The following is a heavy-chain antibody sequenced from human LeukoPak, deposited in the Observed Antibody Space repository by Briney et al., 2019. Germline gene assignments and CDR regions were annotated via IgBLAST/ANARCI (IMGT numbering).Heavy chain of an antibody. V-gene: IGHV3-7*01. CDR2: IKQDGSEK. CDR1: GFTFSSYW. D-gene: IGHD4-11*01. Sequence: GGSLRLSCAASGFTFSSYWMSWVRQAPGKGLEWVANIKQDGSEKYYVDSVKGRFTISRDNAKNSLYLQMNSLRAEDTAVYYCARTYPDYSNYDPRGYFDYWGQGTLVTVSS. CDR3: ARTYPDYSNYDPRGYFDY. J-gene: IGHJ4*02.